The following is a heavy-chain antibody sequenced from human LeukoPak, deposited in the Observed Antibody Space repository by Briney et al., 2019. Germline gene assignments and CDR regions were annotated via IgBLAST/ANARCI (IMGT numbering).Heavy chain of an antibody. J-gene: IGHJ6*02. CDR3: AKDQRYDVYSSSSVYYYYGMDV. CDR2: INSDGSST. V-gene: IGHV3-74*01. D-gene: IGHD6-6*01. CDR1: GFTFSSYW. Sequence: GGSLRLSCAASGFTFSSYWMHWVRQAPGKGLVWVSRINSDGSSTSYADSVKGRFTISRDNSKNTLYLQMNSLRAEDTAVYYCAKDQRYDVYSSSSVYYYYGMDVWGQGTTVTVSS.